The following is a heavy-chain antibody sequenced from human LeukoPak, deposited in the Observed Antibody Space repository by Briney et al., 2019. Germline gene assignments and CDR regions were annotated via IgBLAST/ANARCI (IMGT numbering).Heavy chain of an antibody. CDR2: INPSGGST. CDR3: ARGPYYYDSSGYYSLYYYGMDV. Sequence: ASVKVSCKASGYTFTSYYMHWVRQAPGQGLEWMGIINPSGGSTSYAQKFQGRVTMTRDTSTSTVYMELSSLGSEDTAVYYCARGPYYYDSSGYYSLYYYGMDVWGQGTTVTVSS. D-gene: IGHD3-22*01. CDR1: GYTFTSYY. J-gene: IGHJ6*02. V-gene: IGHV1-46*01.